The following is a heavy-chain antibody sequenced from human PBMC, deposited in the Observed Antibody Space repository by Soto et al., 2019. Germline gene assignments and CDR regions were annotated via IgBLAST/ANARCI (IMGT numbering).Heavy chain of an antibody. CDR2: IYTSGST. Sequence: SETLSLTCTVSGGSISSYYWSWIRQPAGKGLERIGRIYTSGSTNYNPSLKSRVTMPVDTSKNQFSLKLSSVTAADTAVYYCARDRGLGATRGGVSYYYSGMDVWGQGTTVTVSS. D-gene: IGHD1-26*01. CDR1: GGSISSYY. J-gene: IGHJ6*02. CDR3: ARDRGLGATRGGVSYYYSGMDV. V-gene: IGHV4-4*07.